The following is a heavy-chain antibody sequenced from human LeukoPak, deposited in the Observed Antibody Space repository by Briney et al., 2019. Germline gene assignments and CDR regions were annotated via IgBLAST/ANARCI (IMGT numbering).Heavy chain of an antibody. CDR3: ARDLGSSSNFDY. D-gene: IGHD6-13*01. Sequence: ASVKVSCKASGYTFTGYYMHWVRQAPGQGLEWMGWINPNSGGTNYAQKFQGRVTITADKSTSTAYMELSSLRSEDTAVYYCARDLGSSSNFDYWGQGTLVTVSS. V-gene: IGHV1-2*02. CDR1: GYTFTGYY. J-gene: IGHJ4*02. CDR2: INPNSGGT.